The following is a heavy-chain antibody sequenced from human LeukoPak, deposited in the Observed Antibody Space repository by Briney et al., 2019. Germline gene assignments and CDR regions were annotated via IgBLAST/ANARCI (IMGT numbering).Heavy chain of an antibody. D-gene: IGHD2-21*02. J-gene: IGHJ4*02. CDR1: KFTFSSYA. V-gene: IGHV3-23*01. CDR2: ISVSGTI. CDR3: AKVPRDSDCY. Sequence: GGSLRLSCAASKFTFSSYAMSWVRQAPGKGLEWASAISVSGTIYYADSVKGRFTISRDNSKNTLYLQMNSLGAEDTAVYYCAKVPRDSDCYWGQGTLVTVSS.